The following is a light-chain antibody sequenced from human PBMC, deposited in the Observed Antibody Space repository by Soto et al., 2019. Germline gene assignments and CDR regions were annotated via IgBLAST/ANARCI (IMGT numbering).Light chain of an antibody. Sequence: TQLSPSPSSLYASLGDRVSITCRASQGISRWLDGFQQKTGKAPKLLIYGASSVQSGVPSRFSGSGSGTEFTLTISSLQPDDFATYYCRQYNSYRRFGQGTKVDNK. CDR2: GAS. CDR1: QGISRW. CDR3: RQYNSYRR. V-gene: IGKV1D-16*01. J-gene: IGKJ1*01.